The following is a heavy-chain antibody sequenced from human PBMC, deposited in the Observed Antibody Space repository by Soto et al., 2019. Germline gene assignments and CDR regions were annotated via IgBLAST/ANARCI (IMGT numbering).Heavy chain of an antibody. CDR2: ISGSGGST. Sequence: GGSLRLSCAASGFTFSSYAMSWVRQAPGKGLEWVSAISGSGGSTYYADSVKGRFTISRDNSKNTLYLQMNSLRAEDTAVYYCAKDSWYNWNDGRSGAFDIWGQGTMVTVSS. D-gene: IGHD1-20*01. V-gene: IGHV3-23*01. CDR3: AKDSWYNWNDGRSGAFDI. CDR1: GFTFSSYA. J-gene: IGHJ3*02.